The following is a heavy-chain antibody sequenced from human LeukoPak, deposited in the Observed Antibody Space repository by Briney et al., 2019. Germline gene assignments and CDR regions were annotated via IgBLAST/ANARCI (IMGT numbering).Heavy chain of an antibody. D-gene: IGHD4-23*01. J-gene: IGHJ4*02. Sequence: SETLSLTCTVSGGSISSSGYYWSWIRQPPGKGLEWIGEINHSGSTNYNPSLKSRVTISVDTSKNQFSLKLSSVTAADTAVYYCVRAGMTVGCDYWGQGTLVTVSS. V-gene: IGHV4-39*07. CDR2: INHSGST. CDR1: GGSISSSGYY. CDR3: VRAGMTVGCDY.